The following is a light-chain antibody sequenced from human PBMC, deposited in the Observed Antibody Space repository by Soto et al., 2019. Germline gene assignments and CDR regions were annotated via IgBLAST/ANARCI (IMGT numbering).Light chain of an antibody. J-gene: IGLJ2*01. V-gene: IGLV1-40*01. CDR3: HSYDSSLTALVI. CDR1: SSNIGAGYD. Sequence: SVLTQPPSVSGAPGQGVTISCTGSSSNIGAGYDVHWYQQLPGTAPKLLIYGNSNRPSGVPDRFSGSKSGTSASLAITGLQAEDEALYYCHSYDSSLTALVIFGGGTKVTVL. CDR2: GNS.